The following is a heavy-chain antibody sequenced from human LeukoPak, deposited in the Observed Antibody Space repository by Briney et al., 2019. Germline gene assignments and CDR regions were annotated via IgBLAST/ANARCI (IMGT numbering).Heavy chain of an antibody. CDR1: GGSISSNY. J-gene: IGHJ6*02. D-gene: IGHD1-26*01. CDR2: IYYSGST. Sequence: PSETLSLTCTVSGGSISSNYWSWIRQPPGKGLEWIGYIYYSGSTNSNPALKGRITISVDTSKNQFSLKLSSVTAADTAVYYCARHGKYYCYGMDVWGQGTTVTVSS. CDR3: ARHGKYYCYGMDV. V-gene: IGHV4-59*08.